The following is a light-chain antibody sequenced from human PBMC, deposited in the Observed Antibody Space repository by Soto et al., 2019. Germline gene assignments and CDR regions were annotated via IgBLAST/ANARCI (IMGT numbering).Light chain of an antibody. CDR3: QAWDSSTLVV. CDR1: KLGDKY. V-gene: IGLV3-1*01. CDR2: QDN. Sequence: SYELTQPPSVSVSPGQTVSITCSGDKLGDKYVCWYQQKPGQSPVVVIYQDNKRPSGIPERFSGSNSGNTATLTISGTQAMDEADYYCQAWDSSTLVVFGGGTKLTVL. J-gene: IGLJ2*01.